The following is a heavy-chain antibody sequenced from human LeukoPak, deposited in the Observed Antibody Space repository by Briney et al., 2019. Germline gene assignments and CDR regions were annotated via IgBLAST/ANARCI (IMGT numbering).Heavy chain of an antibody. J-gene: IGHJ6*03. CDR3: ARAVIGGDSSGWYYYYYMDV. V-gene: IGHV1-18*01. CDR1: GYTFTNYG. Sequence: GASVKVSCKASGYTFTNYGISWVRQAPGQGLEWMGWISDYNGYTSYPQKFQGRVTMTTDTSTNTAYMELRSLGSDDTAVYYCARAVIGGDSSGWYYYYYMDVWGKGTTVTISS. CDR2: ISDYNGYT. D-gene: IGHD6-19*01.